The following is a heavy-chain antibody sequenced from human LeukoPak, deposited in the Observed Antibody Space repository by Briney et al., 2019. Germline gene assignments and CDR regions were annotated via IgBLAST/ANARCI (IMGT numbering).Heavy chain of an antibody. D-gene: IGHD4-17*01. CDR3: AKAANDYGDYVLDY. CDR2: IWYDGSNK. CDR1: GFTFSSYG. V-gene: IGHV3-33*06. J-gene: IGHJ4*02. Sequence: GRSLRLSCAASGFTFSSYGMHWVRQAPGKGLEWVAVIWYDGSNKYYADSVKGRFTISRDNSKNRLYLQMNSLRAEDTAVYYCAKAANDYGDYVLDYWGQGTLVTVSS.